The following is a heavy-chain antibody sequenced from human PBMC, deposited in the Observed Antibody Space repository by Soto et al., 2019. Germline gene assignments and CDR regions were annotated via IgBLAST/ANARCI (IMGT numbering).Heavy chain of an antibody. CDR3: ARETHDYSNFPHYYYYYMDV. D-gene: IGHD4-4*01. CDR2: IYSGGST. CDR1: GFTVSSNY. Sequence: GSLRLSCAASGFTVSSNYMSWVRQAPGKGLEWVSVIYSGGSTYYADSVKGRFTISRDNSKNTLYLQMNSLRAEDTAVYYCARETHDYSNFPHYYYYYMDVWGKGTTVTVSS. V-gene: IGHV3-66*01. J-gene: IGHJ6*03.